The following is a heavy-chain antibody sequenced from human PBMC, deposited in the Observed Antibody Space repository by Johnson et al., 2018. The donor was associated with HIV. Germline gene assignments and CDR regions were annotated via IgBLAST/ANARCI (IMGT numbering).Heavy chain of an antibody. D-gene: IGHD3-22*01. V-gene: IGHV3-13*01. CDR2: IGTAGNT. CDR1: GFTFSSYD. CDR3: ARVSSGGAFDI. J-gene: IGHJ3*02. Sequence: VQLVESGGGLVQPGGSLRLSCAASGFTFSSYDMHWVRQATGKGLEWVSAIGTAGNTYYPGSVKGRFTISRENAKNYLYLQMNSLRAGDTAVYYCARVSSGGAFDIWGQGTMVTVSS.